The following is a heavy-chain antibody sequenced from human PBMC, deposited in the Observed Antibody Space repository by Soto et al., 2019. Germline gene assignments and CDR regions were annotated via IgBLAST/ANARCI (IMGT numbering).Heavy chain of an antibody. V-gene: IGHV3-23*01. D-gene: IGHD2-2*01. CDR2: ISGSGGST. CDR3: AKDDVVVPGANWFDP. J-gene: IGHJ5*02. Sequence: EVQLLESGGGLVQPGGSLRLSCAASGFTFSSYAMSWVRQAPGKGLEWVSAISGSGGSTYYEDSVKGRFTISRDNSKNTLYLQMNSLRAEDTAVYYCAKDDVVVPGANWFDPWGQGTLVTVSS. CDR1: GFTFSSYA.